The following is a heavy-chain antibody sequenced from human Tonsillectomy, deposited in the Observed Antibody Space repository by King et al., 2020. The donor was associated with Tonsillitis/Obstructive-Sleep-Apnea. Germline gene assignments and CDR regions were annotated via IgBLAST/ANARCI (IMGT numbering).Heavy chain of an antibody. V-gene: IGHV5-10-1*03. CDR3: ARHVSGSYYGAAFDI. Sequence: VQLVESGAEVKKPGESLRISCKGSGYSFTTYCITWVRQMPGKGLEWMGKIDPSDSYTNYSPSFQGHVTISTDKSISTAYLQWSSLKASDTAMYYCARHVSGSYYGAAFDIWGQGTMVTVSS. D-gene: IGHD1-26*01. CDR2: IDPSDSYT. J-gene: IGHJ3*02. CDR1: GYSFTTYC.